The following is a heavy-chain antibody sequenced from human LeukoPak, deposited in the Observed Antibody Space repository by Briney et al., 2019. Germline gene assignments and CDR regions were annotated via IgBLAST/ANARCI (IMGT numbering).Heavy chain of an antibody. CDR3: AKDPTYYSGSGSYREYYFDY. J-gene: IGHJ4*02. V-gene: IGHV3-30*02. Sequence: PGGSLRLSCAASGFTFSSYGMHWVRQVPGKGLEWVAFVRYDASNKCYADSVKGRFTISRDNSKNTLSLQMNSLRAEDTAVYYCAKDPTYYSGSGSYREYYFDYWGQGTLVTVSS. CDR2: VRYDASNK. D-gene: IGHD3-10*01. CDR1: GFTFSSYG.